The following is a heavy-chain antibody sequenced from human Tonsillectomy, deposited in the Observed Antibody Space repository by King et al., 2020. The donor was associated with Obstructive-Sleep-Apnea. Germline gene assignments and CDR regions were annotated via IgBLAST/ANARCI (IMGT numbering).Heavy chain of an antibody. D-gene: IGHD2-2*01. V-gene: IGHV3-23*04. CDR1: GFTFSSYA. CDR3: EKDSACDQMSFTYYFDY. CDR2: ISGSGGST. Sequence: VQLVESGGGLVQPGGSLRISCAASGFTFSSYAMSWVRQPPGKGLEWVSGISGSGGSTYYADSAKGRFTISRDNFKNTVYLQMSSLRAEDTAVYYCEKDSACDQMSFTYYFDYWGQGTLVTVSS. J-gene: IGHJ4*02.